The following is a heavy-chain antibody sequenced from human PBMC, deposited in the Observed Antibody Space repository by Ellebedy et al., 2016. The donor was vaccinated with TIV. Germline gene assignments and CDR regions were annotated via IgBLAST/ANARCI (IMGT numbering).Heavy chain of an antibody. D-gene: IGHD6-19*01. CDR2: IYSGGST. J-gene: IGHJ6*02. Sequence: GGSLRLXXAASGFTVSSNYMSWVRQAPGKGLEWVSVIYSGGSTYYADSVKGRFTISRDNSKNTLYLQMNSLRAEDTAVYYCARDHTIAVAGTVPAYYYYGMDVWGQGTTVTVSS. CDR3: ARDHTIAVAGTVPAYYYYGMDV. CDR1: GFTVSSNY. V-gene: IGHV3-66*01.